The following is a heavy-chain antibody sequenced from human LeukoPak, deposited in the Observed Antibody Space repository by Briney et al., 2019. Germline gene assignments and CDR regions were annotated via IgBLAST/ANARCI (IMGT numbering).Heavy chain of an antibody. CDR2: IIPIFGTA. J-gene: IGHJ1*01. D-gene: IGHD3-10*01. Sequence: SVKVSCKPSEATFSSYAISWVRQAPGQELEWRGGIIPIFGTANYAQKFQGRVTITADESTSTAYMELSSLRSEDTAVYYCAGLPRTMVRGKRNFQHWGQGTLVTVSS. CDR1: EATFSSYA. CDR3: AGLPRTMVRGKRNFQH. V-gene: IGHV1-69*13.